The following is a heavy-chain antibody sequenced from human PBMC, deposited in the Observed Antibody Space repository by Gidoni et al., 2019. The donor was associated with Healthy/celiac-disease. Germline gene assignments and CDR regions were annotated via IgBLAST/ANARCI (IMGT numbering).Heavy chain of an antibody. CDR1: GGTFRSYA. J-gene: IGHJ6*02. CDR3: ATRYCSSTSCHYYYYGMDV. CDR2: IIPIFGTA. Sequence: QVQLVQSGAEVKKPGSSVKVSCKASGGTFRSYAISWVRQAPGQGLEWMGGIIPIFGTANYAQKFQGRVTITADKSTSTAYMELSSLRSEDTAVYYCATRYCSSTSCHYYYYGMDVWGQGTTVTVSS. D-gene: IGHD2-2*01. V-gene: IGHV1-69*06.